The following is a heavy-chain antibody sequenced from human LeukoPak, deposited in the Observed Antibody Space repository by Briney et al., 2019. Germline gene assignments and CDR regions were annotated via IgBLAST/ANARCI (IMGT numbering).Heavy chain of an antibody. D-gene: IGHD4-17*01. CDR2: IYYSGST. Sequence: SETLSLTCTVSGYSISSGYYWGWIRQPPGQGLEWIGYIYYSGSTNYNPSLKSRVTISVDTSKNQFSLKLSSVTAADTAVYYCARESADYGDSFDYWGQGTLVTVSS. CDR3: ARESADYGDSFDY. J-gene: IGHJ4*02. CDR1: GYSISSGYY. V-gene: IGHV4-61*01.